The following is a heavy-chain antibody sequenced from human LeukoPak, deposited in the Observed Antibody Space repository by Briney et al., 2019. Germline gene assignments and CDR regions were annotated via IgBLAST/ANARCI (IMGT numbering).Heavy chain of an antibody. CDR1: GFTFSSYA. J-gene: IGHJ3*02. CDR3: AKAQKQLWFSELVFDI. V-gene: IGHV3-23*01. Sequence: GGSLRLSCAASGFTFSSYAMSWVRQAPGKGLEWVSAISGSGGSTYYADSVKGRFTISRDNSKNTLYLQMNSLRAEDTAVYYCAKAQKQLWFSELVFDIWGQGTMVTVSS. D-gene: IGHD5-18*01. CDR2: ISGSGGST.